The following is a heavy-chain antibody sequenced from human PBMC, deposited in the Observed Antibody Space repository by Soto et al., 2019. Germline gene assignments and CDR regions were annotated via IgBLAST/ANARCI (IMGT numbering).Heavy chain of an antibody. Sequence: GGSLRLSCAASGFTFSSYAMHWVRQAPGKGLEWVAVISYDGSNKYYADSVKGRFTISRDNSKNTLYLQMNSLRAEDTAVYYCARESEQWLGSFDYWGQGTLVTVSS. CDR3: ARESEQWLGSFDY. V-gene: IGHV3-30-3*01. CDR1: GFTFSSYA. D-gene: IGHD6-19*01. CDR2: ISYDGSNK. J-gene: IGHJ4*02.